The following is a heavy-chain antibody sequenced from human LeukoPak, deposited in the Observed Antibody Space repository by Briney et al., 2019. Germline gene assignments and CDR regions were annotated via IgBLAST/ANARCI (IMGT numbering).Heavy chain of an antibody. CDR3: ARHSRSNGDYGPPDY. D-gene: IGHD4-17*01. Sequence: KSGESLKISCKGSGYSITSYWIGWVRQMPGKGLEWMGIIYPGDSDTRCSPSFQGQVTISADKSITTAYLQWNSLKASDTAMYYCARHSRSNGDYGPPDYWGQGTLVTVSS. V-gene: IGHV5-51*01. CDR1: GYSITSYW. CDR2: IYPGDSDT. J-gene: IGHJ4*02.